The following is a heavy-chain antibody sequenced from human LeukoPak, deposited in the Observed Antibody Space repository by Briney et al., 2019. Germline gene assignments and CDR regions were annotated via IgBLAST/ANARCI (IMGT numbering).Heavy chain of an antibody. J-gene: IGHJ4*02. D-gene: IGHD2-21*02. CDR2: IYYTGSD. CDR3: TRGTETVNYFDY. CDR1: GGSISSADYY. V-gene: IGHV4-61*08. Sequence: SQTLSLTCTVSGGSISSADYYWSWIRQPPGKGLEWIGYIYYTGSDNYNPSLKSRVSMSVDTSKNQFSLKLTSVIAADTAVYYCTRGTETVNYFDYWGQGTLVTVSS.